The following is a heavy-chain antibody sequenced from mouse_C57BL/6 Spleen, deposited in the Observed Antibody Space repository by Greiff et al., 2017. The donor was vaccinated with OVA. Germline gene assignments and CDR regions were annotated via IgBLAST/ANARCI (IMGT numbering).Heavy chain of an antibody. CDR3: ARAGDYYSTPFDY. Sequence: VQLKESGPGLVKPSQSLSLTCSVTGYSITSGYYWNWIRQFPGNKLEWMGYISYDGSNNYNPSLKNRISITRDTSKNQFFLKLNSVTTEDTATYYCARAGDYYSTPFDYWGQGTTLTVSS. D-gene: IGHD2-5*01. J-gene: IGHJ2*01. V-gene: IGHV3-6*01. CDR2: ISYDGSN. CDR1: GYSITSGYY.